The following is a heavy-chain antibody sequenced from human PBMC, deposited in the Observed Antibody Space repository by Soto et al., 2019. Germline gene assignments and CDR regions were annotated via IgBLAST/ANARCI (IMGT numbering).Heavy chain of an antibody. D-gene: IGHD4-4*01. V-gene: IGHV1-69*13. CDR3: ARVITVTPVGYYGMDV. J-gene: IGHJ6*02. CDR2: ITPIFGTT. Sequence: SVKVSCKASGGTFSNYAISWVRQAPGQGLEWMGGITPIFGTTTYAQRLQGRVTITADESSTTAHIELSSLRSEDTAVYYCARVITVTPVGYYGMDVWGQGTTVTVSS. CDR1: GGTFSNYA.